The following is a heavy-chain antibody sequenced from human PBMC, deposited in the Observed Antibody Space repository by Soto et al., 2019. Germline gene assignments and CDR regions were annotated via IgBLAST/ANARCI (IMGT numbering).Heavy chain of an antibody. CDR2: INWNGGRT. CDR3: ARGAYGDYLPLWF. J-gene: IGHJ4*02. D-gene: IGHD4-17*01. CDR1: GFAFDDYG. V-gene: IGHV3-20*04. Sequence: EEQLVESGGGVVRPGGSLRLSCAASGFAFDDYGMSWVRQAPGKGLEWVAGINWNGGRTGHIYSVKGRFTISRDNAKNSLSLQMNSLSAEDTALYYCARGAYGDYLPLWFWGQGALVSVSS.